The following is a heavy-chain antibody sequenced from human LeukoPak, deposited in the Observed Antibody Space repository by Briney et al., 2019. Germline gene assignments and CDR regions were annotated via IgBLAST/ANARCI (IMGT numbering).Heavy chain of an antibody. V-gene: IGHV3-30*18. Sequence: GGSLRLSCAASGFTFSSYGMHWVRQAPGKGLEWVAVISYDGSNKYYADSVKGRFTISRDNSKNTLYLQMNSLRAEDTAVCYCAKVSSSSLPANDYWGQGTLVTVSS. CDR3: AKVSSSSLPANDY. D-gene: IGHD6-13*01. CDR2: ISYDGSNK. CDR1: GFTFSSYG. J-gene: IGHJ4*02.